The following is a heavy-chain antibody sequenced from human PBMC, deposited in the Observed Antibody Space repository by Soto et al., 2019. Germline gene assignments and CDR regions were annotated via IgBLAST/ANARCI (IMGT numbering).Heavy chain of an antibody. Sequence: QVQLQESGPGLVKPSDTLSLTCAVSGYSISSSNWWGWIRQPPGKGLEWIGYIYYSGSTYYNPSLKSRVTMSVDTSKNQFSLKLSSVTAVDTVVYYCARSAVAITSVGYFDYWGQGTLVTVSS. V-gene: IGHV4-28*01. CDR1: GYSISSSNW. CDR2: IYYSGST. D-gene: IGHD3-22*01. J-gene: IGHJ4*02. CDR3: ARSAVAITSVGYFDY.